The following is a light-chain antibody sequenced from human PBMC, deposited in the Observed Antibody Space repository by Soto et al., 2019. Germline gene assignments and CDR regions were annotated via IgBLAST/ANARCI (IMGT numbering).Light chain of an antibody. CDR2: RAS. CDR3: LQYNSYAT. V-gene: IGKV1-5*03. CDR1: EGIGRW. J-gene: IGKJ2*01. Sequence: DIQMTQSPSTLSASVGDRVTITCRASEGIGRWLAWYQQKPGKAPKVLIHRASNLDGGAPSRFSGSGSGTEFTLTINVLQPDDFATYYCLQYNSYATFGQGTKVEIK.